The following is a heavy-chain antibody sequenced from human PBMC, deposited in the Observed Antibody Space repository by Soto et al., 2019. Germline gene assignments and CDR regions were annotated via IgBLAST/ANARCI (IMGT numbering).Heavy chain of an antibody. J-gene: IGHJ6*01. D-gene: IGHD3-22*01. CDR1: GGSINSGGYY. Sequence: SETLSLTCTVSGGSINSGGYYWSWIRQHPGKGLEWIGYIYYSGSTYYNPSLKSRVIVSLDTSKNQFSMKLSSVTAADTAVYYCAREGYSSGYYYYYGMDVWGQGTTVT. CDR3: AREGYSSGYYYYYGMDV. V-gene: IGHV4-31*03. CDR2: IYYSGST.